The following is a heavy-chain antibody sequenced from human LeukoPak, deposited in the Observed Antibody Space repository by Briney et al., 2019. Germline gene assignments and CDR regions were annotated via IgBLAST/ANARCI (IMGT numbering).Heavy chain of an antibody. CDR1: GFTFSSYE. CDR2: ISSSSSYT. J-gene: IGHJ4*02. V-gene: IGHV3-21*05. Sequence: GGSLRLSCAASGFTFSSYEMNWVRQAPGKGLEWVSYISSSSSYTNYADSVKGRFTISRDNAKNSLYLQMNSLRAEDTAVYYCARDLSSGYYGSGSYFDYWGQGTLVTVSS. CDR3: ARDLSSGYYGSGSYFDY. D-gene: IGHD3-10*01.